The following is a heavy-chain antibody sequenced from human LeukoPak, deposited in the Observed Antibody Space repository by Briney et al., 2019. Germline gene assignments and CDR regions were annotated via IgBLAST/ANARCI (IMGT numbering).Heavy chain of an antibody. V-gene: IGHV1-18*01. D-gene: IGHD3-10*01. Sequence: ASVKVSCKASGYTFNRYGISWVRQAPGQGLEWMGWISAYNGDTKYAQKFQGRVTITRNTSISTAYMELSSLRSEDTAVYYCARIAGGRIFDLWGRGTLVTVSS. CDR1: GYTFNRYG. CDR2: ISAYNGDT. CDR3: ARIAGGRIFDL. J-gene: IGHJ2*01.